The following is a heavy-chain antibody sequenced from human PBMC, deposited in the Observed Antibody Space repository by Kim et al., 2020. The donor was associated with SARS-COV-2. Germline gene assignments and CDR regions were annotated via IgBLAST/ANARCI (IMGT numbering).Heavy chain of an antibody. V-gene: IGHV1-69*13. CDR2: IIPIFGTA. D-gene: IGHD6-6*01. CDR1: GGTFSSYA. Sequence: SVKVSCKASGGTFSSYAISWVRQAPGQGLEWMGGIIPIFGTANYAQKFQGRVTITADESTSTAYMELSSLRSEDTAVYYCAREVTFRVAAPGEPDYWGQGTLVTVSS. J-gene: IGHJ4*02. CDR3: AREVTFRVAAPGEPDY.